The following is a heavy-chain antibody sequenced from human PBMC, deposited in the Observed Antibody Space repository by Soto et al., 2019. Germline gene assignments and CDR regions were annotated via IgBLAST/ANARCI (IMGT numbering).Heavy chain of an antibody. CDR2: IYHSGST. Sequence: QVQLQESGPGLVKPSETLSLTCTVSGGSVSSGSYYWGWIRQPPGKGLEWSGYIYHSGSTNYNPSLKSRVTISVDTSKNQFSLSLTSVTATDTAVYYCARLSAAWFDPWGQGTLVTVAS. V-gene: IGHV4-61*01. J-gene: IGHJ5*02. CDR1: GGSVSSGSYY. CDR3: ARLSAAWFDP. D-gene: IGHD6-19*01.